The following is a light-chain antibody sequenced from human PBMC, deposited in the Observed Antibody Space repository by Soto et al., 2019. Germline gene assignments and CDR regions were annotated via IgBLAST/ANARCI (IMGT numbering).Light chain of an antibody. CDR2: GAS. Sequence: DIVLTQSPDTLSLSPGERVTLSCRASQTVTSSHVAWYRQKPGQPPSLLIYGASSRATVVAERFSGDGSGKDFTITISILEPEDCAVYFCEQYGNSPLTFGRGTKLEMK. CDR1: QTVTSSH. V-gene: IGKV3-20*01. J-gene: IGKJ2*01. CDR3: EQYGNSPLT.